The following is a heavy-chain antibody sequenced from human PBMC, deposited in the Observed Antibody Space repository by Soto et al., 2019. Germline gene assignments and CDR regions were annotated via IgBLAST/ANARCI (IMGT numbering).Heavy chain of an antibody. D-gene: IGHD5-12*01. CDR2: IYYTGSA. CDR1: GCSINSYY. V-gene: IGHV4-59*08. CDR3: ARRIVATEPFAY. Sequence: PSETLSLTCPVSGCSINSYYWSWIRQPPGKGLEWIGYIYYTGSASYNPSLKSRVTISVDTSKNQFSLTVTSVTAADTAVYYCARRIVATEPFAYWGQGTLVTVS. J-gene: IGHJ4*02.